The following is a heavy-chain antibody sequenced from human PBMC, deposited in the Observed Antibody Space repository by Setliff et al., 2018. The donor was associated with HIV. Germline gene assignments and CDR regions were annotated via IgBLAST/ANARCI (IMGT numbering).Heavy chain of an antibody. Sequence: SETLSLTCTVSGASITSSYWTWIRQSPGRGLEYLGCIYYSGDSNYSPSLKSRLSMSLDASTSQFSLRLNSLTAADTAMYYCARFARDPTDWGRGILVTVSS. CDR2: IYYSGDS. CDR3: ARFARDPTD. V-gene: IGHV4-59*08. J-gene: IGHJ4*02. CDR1: GASITSSY.